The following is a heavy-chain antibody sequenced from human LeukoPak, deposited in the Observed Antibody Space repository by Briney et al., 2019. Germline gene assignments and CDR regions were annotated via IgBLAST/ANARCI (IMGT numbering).Heavy chain of an antibody. CDR3: AREGEVETAMVGAFDI. CDR1: GGSISSGGYS. V-gene: IGHV4-30-2*01. D-gene: IGHD5-18*01. Sequence: SETLSLTCAVSGGSISSGGYSWSWIRQPPGKGLEWIGYIYHSGSTYYNPSLKSRVTISVDRSKNQFSLKLSSVTAADTAVYYCAREGEVETAMVGAFDIWGQGTMVTVSS. CDR2: IYHSGST. J-gene: IGHJ3*02.